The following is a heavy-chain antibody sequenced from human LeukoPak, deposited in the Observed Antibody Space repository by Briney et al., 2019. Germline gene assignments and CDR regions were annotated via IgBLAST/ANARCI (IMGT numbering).Heavy chain of an antibody. CDR2: IYYSGST. V-gene: IGHV4-59*01. J-gene: IGHJ4*02. CDR1: GGSISSYY. Sequence: PSETLSLTCTVSGGSISSYYWSWIRQPPGKGLEWIGYIYYSGSTNYNPSLKSRVTISVDTSKNQFSLKLSSVTAADTAVYYCAEGYCSGGSCLIDYWGQGTLVTVSS. D-gene: IGHD2-15*01. CDR3: AEGYCSGGSCLIDY.